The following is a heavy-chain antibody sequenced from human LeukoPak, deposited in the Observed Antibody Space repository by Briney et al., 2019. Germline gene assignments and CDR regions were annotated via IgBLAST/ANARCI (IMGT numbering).Heavy chain of an antibody. CDR2: ISTSSSYI. D-gene: IGHD2-2*02. J-gene: IGHJ3*02. CDR3: ARRDIVVVPAAIFGAFDI. V-gene: IGHV3-21*04. CDR1: GFTFSSYT. Sequence: GGSLRLSCAASGFTFSSYTMNWVRQAPGKGLEWVSFISTSSSYIYYADSVKGRFTISRDNAKNSLYLQMNSLRAEDTALYYCARRDIVVVPAAIFGAFDIWGQGTMVTVSS.